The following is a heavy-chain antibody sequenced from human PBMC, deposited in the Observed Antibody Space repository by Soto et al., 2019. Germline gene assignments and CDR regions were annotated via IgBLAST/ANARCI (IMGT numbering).Heavy chain of an antibody. CDR1: GGTFSSYA. D-gene: IGHD2-2*01. CDR2: IIPISGTA. V-gene: IGHV1-69*01. Sequence: QVQLVQSGAEVKKPGSSVKVSCKASGGTFSSYAISWVRQAPGQGLEWMGGIIPISGTANYAQKFQGRVTITADESTSTAYMELSSLRSEDTAVYYCARSQGSSTSLDFYYYYYGMDVWGQGTTVTVSS. CDR3: ARSQGSSTSLDFYYYYYGMDV. J-gene: IGHJ6*02.